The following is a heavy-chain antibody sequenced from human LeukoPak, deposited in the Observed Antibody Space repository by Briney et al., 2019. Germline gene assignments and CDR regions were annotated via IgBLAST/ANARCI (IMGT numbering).Heavy chain of an antibody. V-gene: IGHV4-30-2*01. J-gene: IGHJ5*02. CDR1: GGSISSGGYS. Sequence: SQTLSLTCAVSGGSISSGGYSWSWIRQPPGKGLEWIGYIYHSGSTYYNPSLESRVTISVDRSKNQFSLKLSSVTAADTAVYYCARRRSAFWSGYYGANWFDPWGQGTLVTVSS. CDR3: ARRRSAFWSGYYGANWFDP. D-gene: IGHD3-3*01. CDR2: IYHSGST.